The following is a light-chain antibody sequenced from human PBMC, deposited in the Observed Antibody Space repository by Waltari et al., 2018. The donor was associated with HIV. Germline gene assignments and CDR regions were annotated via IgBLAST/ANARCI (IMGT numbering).Light chain of an antibody. CDR3: QSYDTSLGGWV. J-gene: IGLJ3*02. CDR1: RTNIGAGYD. Sequence: QSVLTQPPSVSGAPGQRVTISCTGSRTNIGAGYDVHWYQQLPGTAPKLLIFRNFNRPSGFPDRFSGSKSGTSASLAITGLQAEDEADFYCQSYDTSLGGWVFGGGTKLTVL. V-gene: IGLV1-40*01. CDR2: RNF.